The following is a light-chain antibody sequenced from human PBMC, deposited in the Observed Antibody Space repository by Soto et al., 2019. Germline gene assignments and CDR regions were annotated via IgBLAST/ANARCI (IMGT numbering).Light chain of an antibody. Sequence: EIVLTQSPATLSLSPGDRATLSCRASHSVSESLAWYQQKPGQAPRLLIYDVSYRATGIPVRFSGSGSGTDFTLTISSLEPEDFAVYYCQQRSDWLPITFGQGTRLEI. CDR2: DVS. V-gene: IGKV3-11*01. J-gene: IGKJ5*01. CDR1: HSVSES. CDR3: QQRSDWLPIT.